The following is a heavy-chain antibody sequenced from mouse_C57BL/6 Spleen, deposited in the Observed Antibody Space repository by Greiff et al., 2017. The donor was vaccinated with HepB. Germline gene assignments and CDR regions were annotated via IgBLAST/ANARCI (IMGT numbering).Heavy chain of an antibody. CDR2: ISNGGGST. J-gene: IGHJ4*01. V-gene: IGHV5-12*01. Sequence: EVKLVESGGGLVQPGGSLKLSCAASGFTFSDYYMYWVRQTPEKRLEWVAYISNGGGSTYYPDTVKGRFTISRDNAKNTLYLQMSRLKSEDTAMYYCARITTVDAMDYWGQGTSVTVSS. D-gene: IGHD1-1*01. CDR1: GFTFSDYY. CDR3: ARITTVDAMDY.